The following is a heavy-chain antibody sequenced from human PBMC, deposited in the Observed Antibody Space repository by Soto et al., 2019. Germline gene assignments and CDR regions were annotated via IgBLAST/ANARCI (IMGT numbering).Heavy chain of an antibody. V-gene: IGHV1-2*04. Sequence: WASVKVSCKASGYTFTGYFMHWVRPAPGQWLVLMVWINPNSVVTNYAQKFQGWVTMTRDTSISTAYMELSRLRSDDTAVYYCATSNGEWYYFDYWGQGTLVTVSS. CDR3: ATSNGEWYYFDY. CDR1: GYTFTGYF. J-gene: IGHJ4*02. D-gene: IGHD3-3*01. CDR2: INPNSVVT.